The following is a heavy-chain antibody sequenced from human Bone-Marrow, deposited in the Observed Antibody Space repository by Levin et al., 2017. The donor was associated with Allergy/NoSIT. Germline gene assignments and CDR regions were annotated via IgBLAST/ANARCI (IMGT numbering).Heavy chain of an antibody. CDR2: ISYDGSNK. Sequence: GGSLRLSCAASGFTFSSYGMHWVRQAPGKGLEWVAVISYDGSNKYYADSVKGRFTISRDNSKNTLYLQMNSLRAEDTAVYYCAKDGGDVLLWFGELLSHFDYWGQGTLVTVSS. D-gene: IGHD3-10*01. J-gene: IGHJ4*02. CDR3: AKDGGDVLLWFGELLSHFDY. V-gene: IGHV3-30*18. CDR1: GFTFSSYG.